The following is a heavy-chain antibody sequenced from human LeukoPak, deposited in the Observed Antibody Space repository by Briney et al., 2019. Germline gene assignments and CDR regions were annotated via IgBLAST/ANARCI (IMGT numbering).Heavy chain of an antibody. CDR3: ALVDTAMVSFDY. J-gene: IGHJ4*02. Sequence: GASVKVSCKASGYTFTGYYMHWVRQAPGQGLEWMGRINPNSGGTNYAQKFQGRVTMTRDTSISTAYMELSRLRSEDTAVYYCALVDTAMVSFDYWGQGTLVTVSS. CDR1: GYTFTGYY. CDR2: INPNSGGT. V-gene: IGHV1-2*06. D-gene: IGHD5-18*01.